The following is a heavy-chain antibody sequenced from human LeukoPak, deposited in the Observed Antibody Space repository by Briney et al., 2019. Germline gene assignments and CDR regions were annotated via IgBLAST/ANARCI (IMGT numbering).Heavy chain of an antibody. J-gene: IGHJ4*02. Sequence: GRSLRLSCAASGFTFYEYAMYWVRHVPGKGLEWVSGISWNSGVTAYADSVKGRFTISRDNAKNSLYLQMNSLRVEDTALYYCAKGGGAGSYYNGYFDYWGQGTLVTVSS. CDR2: ISWNSGVT. D-gene: IGHD3-10*01. V-gene: IGHV3-9*01. CDR3: AKGGGAGSYYNGYFDY. CDR1: GFTFYEYA.